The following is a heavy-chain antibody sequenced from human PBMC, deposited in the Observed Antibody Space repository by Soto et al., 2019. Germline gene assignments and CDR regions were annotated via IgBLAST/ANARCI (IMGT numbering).Heavy chain of an antibody. Sequence: QVQLVQSGAEVKKPGSSVKVSCKASGGTFSSYAISWVRQAPGQGLEWMGGIIPIFGTANYAQKFQGRVTIPADESTSTAYMELSSLRSEDTAVYYCARDELGYYYDSRGLYGMDVWGQGTTVTVSS. V-gene: IGHV1-69*01. CDR3: ARDELGYYYDSRGLYGMDV. CDR2: IIPIFGTA. J-gene: IGHJ6*01. CDR1: GGTFSSYA. D-gene: IGHD3-22*01.